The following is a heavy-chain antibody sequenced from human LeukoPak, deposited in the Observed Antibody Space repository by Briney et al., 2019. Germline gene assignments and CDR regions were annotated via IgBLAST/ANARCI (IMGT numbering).Heavy chain of an antibody. Sequence: GGSLRLSCAASGFTFSSHWMHWVRQGPGKGLVWVSRINSDGSSPTYEDSVKGRFTISRDNAKNTLYLQMKSLRAEDTAVYYCARVPRGARYSSSWSGYIDYWGQGTLVTVSS. J-gene: IGHJ4*02. CDR3: ARVPRGARYSSSWSGYIDY. CDR2: INSDGSSP. D-gene: IGHD6-13*01. CDR1: GFTFSSHW. V-gene: IGHV3-74*01.